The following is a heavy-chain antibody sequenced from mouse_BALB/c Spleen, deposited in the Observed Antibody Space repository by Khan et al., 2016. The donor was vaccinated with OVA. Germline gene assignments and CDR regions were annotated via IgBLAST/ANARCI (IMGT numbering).Heavy chain of an antibody. Sequence: EVQLQESGPGLVKPSQSLSLTCTVTGYSITSEYTWNWIRQFPGNKLEWMGFISYSGNTRYNPSLKSRISITRDTSKNKFFLQLNSVTSEDTATXYCARKDYYDYDPFPYWGQGTLVTVSA. D-gene: IGHD2-4*01. CDR2: ISYSGNT. V-gene: IGHV3-2*02. CDR3: ARKDYYDYDPFPY. CDR1: GYSITSEYT. J-gene: IGHJ3*01.